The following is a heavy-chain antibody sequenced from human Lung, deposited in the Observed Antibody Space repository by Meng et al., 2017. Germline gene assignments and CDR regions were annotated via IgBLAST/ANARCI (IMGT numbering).Heavy chain of an antibody. D-gene: IGHD4-11*01. Sequence: RLQQWGAGLLKPSETLSLTCGVSGGSFSDYYWSWIRQPPGKGLEWIGEINHSGSTNYNPSLESRATISVDTSQNNLSLKLSSVTAADSAVYYCARGPTTMAHDFDYWGQGTLVTASS. CDR1: GGSFSDYY. J-gene: IGHJ4*02. V-gene: IGHV4-34*01. CDR2: INHSGST. CDR3: ARGPTTMAHDFDY.